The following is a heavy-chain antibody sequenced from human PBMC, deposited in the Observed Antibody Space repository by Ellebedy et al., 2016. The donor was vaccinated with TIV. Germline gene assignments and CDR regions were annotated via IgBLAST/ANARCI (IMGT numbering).Heavy chain of an antibody. Sequence: PGGSLRLSCAASGFIFNSHGMHWVRQAPGKGLEWVAVISSHGMTTYYADSVKGRFTISSDNSNNSLYLQMNSLRAEDTAVYFCTKKGAVAGAPAYLAYDYWGQGTLVTVSS. CDR3: TKKGAVAGAPAYLAYDY. J-gene: IGHJ4*02. CDR2: ISSHGMTT. CDR1: GFIFNSHG. D-gene: IGHD6-19*01. V-gene: IGHV3-30*18.